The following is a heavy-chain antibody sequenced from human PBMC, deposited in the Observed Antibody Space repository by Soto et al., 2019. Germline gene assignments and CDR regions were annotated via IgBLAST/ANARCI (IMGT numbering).Heavy chain of an antibody. D-gene: IGHD6-25*01. CDR2: ISSGGGST. Sequence: GGSLRLSCSASGFIFSSYAMSWVRRAPGKGLEWVSTISSGGGSTYYADSVKGRFTISRDSSKNTLYLQMNSLTAEDSAVYFCARARAASVSTFDCWGQGTLVTVSS. CDR3: ARARAASVSTFDC. V-gene: IGHV3-23*01. J-gene: IGHJ4*02. CDR1: GFIFSSYA.